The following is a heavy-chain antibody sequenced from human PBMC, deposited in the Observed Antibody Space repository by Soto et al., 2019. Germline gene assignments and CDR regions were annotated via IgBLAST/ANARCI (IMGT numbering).Heavy chain of an antibody. J-gene: IGHJ6*02. CDR1: GFTFSSYS. CDR2: ISSSSSYI. Sequence: GGSLRLSCAASGFTFSSYSMNWVRQAPGKGLEWVSSISSSSSYIYYADSVKGRFTISRDNAKNSLYLQMNSLRAEDTAVYYCARGWVGATRYGMDVWGQGTTVTVSS. CDR3: ARGWVGATRYGMDV. D-gene: IGHD1-26*01. V-gene: IGHV3-21*01.